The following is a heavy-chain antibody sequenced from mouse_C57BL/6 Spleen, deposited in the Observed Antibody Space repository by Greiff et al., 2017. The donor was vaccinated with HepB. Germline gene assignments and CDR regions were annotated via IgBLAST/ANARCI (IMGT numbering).Heavy chain of an antibody. D-gene: IGHD6-5*01. CDR1: GYTFTDHT. CDR2: IYPRDGST. CDR3: ARAGLPYAMDY. J-gene: IGHJ4*01. Sequence: VQLQQSDAELVKPGASVKISCKVSGYTFTDHTIHWMKQRPEQGLEWIGYIYPRDGSTKYNEKFKGTATLTADKSSSTAYMQRNSLTSEDAAVYFCARAGLPYAMDYWGQGTSVTVAS. V-gene: IGHV1-78*01.